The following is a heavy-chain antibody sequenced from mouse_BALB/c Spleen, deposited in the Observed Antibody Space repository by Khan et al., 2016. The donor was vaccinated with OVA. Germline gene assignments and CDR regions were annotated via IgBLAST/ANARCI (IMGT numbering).Heavy chain of an antibody. CDR3: AKLRVFYFDY. CDR2: IWGDGSI. V-gene: IGHV2-3*01. CDR1: GFSLTSNG. J-gene: IGHJ2*01. Sequence: VQLQESGPGLVAPSQSLSITCTVSGFSLTSNGVSWVRQPPGKGLEWLGVIWGDGSINYHSVLKSRLSISKDNSKSQVFLKLNSLQTDATATYYCAKLRVFYFDYWGQGTTLTVSS.